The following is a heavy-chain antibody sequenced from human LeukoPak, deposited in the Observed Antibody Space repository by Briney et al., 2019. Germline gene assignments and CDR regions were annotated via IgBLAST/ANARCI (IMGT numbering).Heavy chain of an antibody. CDR1: GITFSSYG. D-gene: IGHD3-22*01. Sequence: GGSLRLSCAASGITFSSYGMSWVRQAPGKGLEWVSYISSFGSTIYYADSVKGRFTISRDNAKNSLYLQMNSLRAEDTAVYYCAGSAYYRDFDYWGQGTLVTVSS. CDR3: AGSAYYRDFDY. CDR2: ISSFGSTI. J-gene: IGHJ4*02. V-gene: IGHV3-48*03.